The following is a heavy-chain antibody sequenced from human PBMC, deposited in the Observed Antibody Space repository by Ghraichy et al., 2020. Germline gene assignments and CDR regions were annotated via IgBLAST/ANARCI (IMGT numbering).Heavy chain of an antibody. CDR2: IKQDGSEK. J-gene: IGHJ6*02. Sequence: LTCAASGFTFSSYWMSWVRQAPGKGLEWVANIKQDGSEKYYVDSVKGRFTISRDNAKNSLYLQMNSLRAEDTAVYYCARGDYDFWSGVQRYYYYGMDVWGQGTTVTVSS. CDR1: GFTFSSYW. V-gene: IGHV3-7*01. CDR3: ARGDYDFWSGVQRYYYYGMDV. D-gene: IGHD3-3*01.